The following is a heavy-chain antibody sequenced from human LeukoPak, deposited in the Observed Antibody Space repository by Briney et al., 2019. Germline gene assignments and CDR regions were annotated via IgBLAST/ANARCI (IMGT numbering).Heavy chain of an antibody. CDR1: GGSFSGYY. CDR2: INHSGST. Sequence: SETLSLTCAVYGGSFSGYYCSWIRQPPGKGLEGIGEINHSGSTNYNPSLKSRVTISVDTSKNRFSLKLSSVTAADTAVYYCASGAIFDYWGQGTLVTVSS. J-gene: IGHJ4*02. CDR3: ASGAIFDY. V-gene: IGHV4-34*01. D-gene: IGHD2-2*01.